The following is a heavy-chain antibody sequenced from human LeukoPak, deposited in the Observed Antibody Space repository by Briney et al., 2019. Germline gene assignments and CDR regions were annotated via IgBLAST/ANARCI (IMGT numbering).Heavy chain of an antibody. J-gene: IGHJ4*02. CDR2: SAHSGSI. V-gene: IGHV4-61*03. D-gene: IGHD3-22*01. Sequence: SETLSLTCTVSGGSITSVLHYWSWIRQPPGKGLEWIGFSAHSGSISYNPSLKSRVTISVDRSMNHFSLMLTSVTAADTAVYYCARYYADINGYYYYYDYWGQGTLVTVSS. CDR1: GGSITSVLHY. CDR3: ARYYADINGYYYYYDY.